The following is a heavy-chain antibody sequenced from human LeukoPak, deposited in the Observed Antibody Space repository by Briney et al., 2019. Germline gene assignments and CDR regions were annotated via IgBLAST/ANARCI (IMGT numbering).Heavy chain of an antibody. V-gene: IGHV4-4*07. CDR2: VYTTGST. D-gene: IGHD1-26*01. CDR3: ARESGTYYALFDY. CDR1: GGSISSDY. J-gene: IGHJ4*02. Sequence: PSETLSLTCIVSGGSISSDYWSWIRQPAGKGLEWIGRVYTTGSTKYSPSLKSRVTMSIDTSKNQFSLKLSSVTAADTAVYYCARESGTYYALFDYWGQGTLVTVSS.